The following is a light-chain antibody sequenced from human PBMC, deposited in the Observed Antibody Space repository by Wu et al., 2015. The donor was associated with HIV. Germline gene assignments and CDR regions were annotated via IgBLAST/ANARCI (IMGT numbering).Light chain of an antibody. CDR3: QQYDNLLALT. CDR2: DAS. Sequence: DIQMTQSPSTLSASVGDRVTITCRASQSISIWLAWYQQKPGKAPKLLIYDASNLETGVPSRFSGSGSGTDFTFTISSLQPEDIATYYCQQYDNLLALTFGGGTKVEIK. V-gene: IGKV1-33*01. CDR1: QSISIW. J-gene: IGKJ4*01.